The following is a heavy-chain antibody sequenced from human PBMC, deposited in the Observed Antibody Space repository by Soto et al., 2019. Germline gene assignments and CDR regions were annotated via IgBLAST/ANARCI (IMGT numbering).Heavy chain of an antibody. J-gene: IGHJ4*02. CDR3: ASGAPSRY. Sequence: QMQLQESGPGLVKASETLSLTCSVSGGSFSNYYWGWIRQAPGKGLEWIGSIYNSGTTNYNPSLXXXXXXXXXXXKXQFSLRLNSVTVADSAVYYCASGAPSRYWGQGVLVTVSS. D-gene: IGHD4-17*01. V-gene: IGHV4-4*08. CDR2: IYNSGTT. CDR1: GGSFSNYY.